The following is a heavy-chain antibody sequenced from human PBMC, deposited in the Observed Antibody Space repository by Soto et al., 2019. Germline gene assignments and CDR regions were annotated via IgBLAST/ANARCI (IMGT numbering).Heavy chain of an antibody. CDR3: ARGDDSSGYWGAFDI. V-gene: IGHV1-69*13. D-gene: IGHD3-22*01. CDR2: IIPIFGTA. J-gene: IGHJ3*02. Sequence: SVKVSCKASGGTFSSYAISWVRQAPGQGLEWMGGIIPIFGTANYAQKFQGRVTITADESTSTAYMELSSLRSEDTAVYYCARGDDSSGYWGAFDIWGQGTMVTVSS. CDR1: GGTFSSYA.